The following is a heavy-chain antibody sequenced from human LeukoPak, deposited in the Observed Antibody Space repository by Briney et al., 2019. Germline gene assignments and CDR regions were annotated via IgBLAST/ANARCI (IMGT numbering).Heavy chain of an antibody. CDR3: ARSGAFNYGMDV. J-gene: IGHJ6*02. V-gene: IGHV3-53*01. CDR1: GFTVSSNY. D-gene: IGHD1-26*01. Sequence: GGSLSFSCAASGFTVSSNYMSWVGQAPGKGLEWVSVIYSGGSTYYAASVKGRFTISRDNTKNTLYLQMNSLRAEDTAVYYCARSGAFNYGMDVWGQGTTVTVSS. CDR2: IYSGGST.